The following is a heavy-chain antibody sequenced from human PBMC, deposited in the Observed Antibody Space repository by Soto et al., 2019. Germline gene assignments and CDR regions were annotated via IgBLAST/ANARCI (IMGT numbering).Heavy chain of an antibody. Sequence: GASLKVSCKASGGTFSSYAISWVRQAPGQGLEWMGGIIPIFGTANYAQKFQGRVTITADESTSTAYMELSSLRSEDTAVYYCASSGGCRAPGPACGGYYYYGMDVWGQGTTVTVSS. CDR1: GGTFSSYA. CDR3: ASSGGCRAPGPACGGYYYYGMDV. D-gene: IGHD2-15*01. V-gene: IGHV1-69*13. J-gene: IGHJ6*02. CDR2: IIPIFGTA.